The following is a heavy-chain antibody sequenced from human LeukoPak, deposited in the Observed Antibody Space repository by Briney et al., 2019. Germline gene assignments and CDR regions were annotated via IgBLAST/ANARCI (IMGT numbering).Heavy chain of an antibody. CDR1: GGSISRGDHY. D-gene: IGHD5-18*01. CDR3: ARELWTTPNFDY. J-gene: IGHJ4*02. V-gene: IGHV4-30-4*08. Sequence: PSQTLSLTCSVSGGSISRGDHYWSWIRQPPGKGLEWIAYIYYSGTTSYNPSLKSRVTISVDTSKNQFSLKLSSVTAADTAVYYCARELWTTPNFDYWGQGTLVTVSS. CDR2: IYYSGTT.